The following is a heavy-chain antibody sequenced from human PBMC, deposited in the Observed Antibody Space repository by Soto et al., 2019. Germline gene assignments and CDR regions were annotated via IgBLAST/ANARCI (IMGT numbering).Heavy chain of an antibody. CDR1: GFTFANYW. CDR3: PKVFDY. Sequence: GGSLGLSCAAYGFTFANYWMQCVRQVPGKGLVWVSRIDGVGTGPSYSDSVRGRFTISRDNAENTLYLQMDSLRAEDTAVYYCPKVFDYWGRGTPVPGSA. CDR2: IDGVGTGP. V-gene: IGHV3-74*01. J-gene: IGHJ4*02.